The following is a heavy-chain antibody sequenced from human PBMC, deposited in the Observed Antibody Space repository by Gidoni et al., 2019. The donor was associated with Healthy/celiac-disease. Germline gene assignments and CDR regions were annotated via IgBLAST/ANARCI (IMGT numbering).Heavy chain of an antibody. CDR1: GETFTGYY. Sequence: QVQLVQSGAEVKKPGASVKVSCKASGETFTGYYMPWVRQAPGQGLEWMGWINPNSGCTNYAQNFQGSVTMTRDTSISTAYMELSRLRYDDTAVYYCARRMAAWGYNWFDPWGQGTLVTVSS. CDR3: ARRMAAWGYNWFDP. CDR2: INPNSGCT. J-gene: IGHJ5*02. V-gene: IGHV1-2*02. D-gene: IGHD3-16*01.